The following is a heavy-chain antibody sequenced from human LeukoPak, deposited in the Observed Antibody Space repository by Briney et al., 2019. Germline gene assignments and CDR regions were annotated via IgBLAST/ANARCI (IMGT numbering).Heavy chain of an antibody. J-gene: IGHJ4*02. CDR2: IWYDGSIQ. Sequence: GRSLRLSCAASGFTFSSYGMHWVRQAPGKGLEWVAAIWYDGSIQYYADSVKGRFTISRDNSKNTLYLQMDSLRAEDTAVYYCAGYKPFWYFDYWGQGTPVTVSS. V-gene: IGHV3-33*01. D-gene: IGHD2-2*02. CDR1: GFTFSSYG. CDR3: AGYKPFWYFDY.